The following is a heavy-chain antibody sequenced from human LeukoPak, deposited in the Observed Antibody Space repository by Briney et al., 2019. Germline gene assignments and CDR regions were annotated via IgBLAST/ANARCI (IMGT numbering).Heavy chain of an antibody. Sequence: SGTLSLTCTVSGGSISSSSYYWGWIRQPPGKGLEWVGSIYYSGSTYYNPSLKSRVTISVDTSKNQFSLKLSSVTAADTAVYYCARRFSGGYSSGWSVSYFDYWGQGTLVTVSS. CDR1: GGSISSSSYY. CDR3: ARRFSGGYSSGWSVSYFDY. V-gene: IGHV4-39*01. CDR2: IYYSGST. D-gene: IGHD6-19*01. J-gene: IGHJ4*02.